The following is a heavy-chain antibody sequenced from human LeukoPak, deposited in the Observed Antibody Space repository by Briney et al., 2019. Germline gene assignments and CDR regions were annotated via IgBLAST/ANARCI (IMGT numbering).Heavy chain of an antibody. CDR1: GGSISSYY. J-gene: IGHJ5*02. CDR3: AGAAAILGFDP. V-gene: IGHV4-4*09. Sequence: SETLSLTCTVSGGSISSYYWSWIRQPPGKGLEWIGYIYTSGSTNYNPSLKSRVTISVDTSKTQFSLKLSSVTAADTAVYYCAGAAAILGFDPWGQGTLVTVSS. D-gene: IGHD2-2*02. CDR2: IYTSGST.